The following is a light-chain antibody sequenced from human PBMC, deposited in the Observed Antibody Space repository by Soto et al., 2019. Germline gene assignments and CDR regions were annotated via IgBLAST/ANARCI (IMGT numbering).Light chain of an antibody. Sequence: QSVLTQPPSASGTPGQRVTISCSGSSSNIGSNYVYWYQQLPGTAPKLLIYRNNQRPSGVPDRFSGSKSGTSASLAISGLRSEDEADYYCAAWYDSLSGWVFGGGTKLTVL. CDR2: RNN. CDR3: AAWYDSLSGWV. J-gene: IGLJ3*02. CDR1: SSNIGSNY. V-gene: IGLV1-47*01.